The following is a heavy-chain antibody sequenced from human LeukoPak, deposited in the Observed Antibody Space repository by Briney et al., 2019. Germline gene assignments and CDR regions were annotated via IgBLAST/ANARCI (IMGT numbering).Heavy chain of an antibody. CDR2: IYHSGST. D-gene: IGHD6-19*01. Sequence: PSETLSLTCTVSGGSISSGGYYWRWIRQPPGKGLEWIGYIYHSGSTYYNPSLKSRVTISVDRSKNQFSLKLSSVTAADTAVYYCAGTVAGLNWFDPWGQGTLVTVSS. V-gene: IGHV4-30-2*01. CDR1: GGSISSGGYY. CDR3: AGTVAGLNWFDP. J-gene: IGHJ5*02.